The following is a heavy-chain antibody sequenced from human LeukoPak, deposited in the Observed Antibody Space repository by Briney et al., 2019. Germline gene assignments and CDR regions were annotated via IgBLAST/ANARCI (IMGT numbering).Heavy chain of an antibody. V-gene: IGHV3-64D*06. CDR3: VKSEGGWLRLGDALDI. CDR2: ISSNGGST. CDR1: GFTFSSYA. J-gene: IGHJ3*02. D-gene: IGHD5-12*01. Sequence: GGSLRLSCSASGFTFSSYAMHWVRQAPGKGLEYVSGISSNGGSTYYAHSVKGRFTISRDKSKNTLYLRMSSVRAEDTAVYYCVKSEGGWLRLGDALDIWGQGAMVTVSS.